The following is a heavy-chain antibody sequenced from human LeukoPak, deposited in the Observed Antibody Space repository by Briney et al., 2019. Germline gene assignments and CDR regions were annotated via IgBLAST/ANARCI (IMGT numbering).Heavy chain of an antibody. Sequence: QAGGSLRLSCAASGFTFSSYGMHWVRQAPGKGLEWVAVISYDGSNKYYADSVKGRFTISRDNSKNTLYLQMSSLRAEDTAVYYCAKRGQSANNWCDLDPWGQGTLVTVSS. CDR3: AKRGQSANNWCDLDP. V-gene: IGHV3-30*18. J-gene: IGHJ5*02. CDR2: ISYDGSNK. CDR1: GFTFSSYG. D-gene: IGHD1-1*01.